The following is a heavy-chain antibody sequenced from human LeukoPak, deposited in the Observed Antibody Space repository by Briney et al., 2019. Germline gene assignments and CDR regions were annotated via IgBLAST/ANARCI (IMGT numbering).Heavy chain of an antibody. CDR3: AKDRSRGKYYYDSSGYELFDY. CDR1: GFTFSSYA. CDR2: ISGSGGST. D-gene: IGHD3-22*01. J-gene: IGHJ4*02. V-gene: IGHV3-23*01. Sequence: GGSPRLSCAASGFTFSSYAMSWVRQAPGKGLEWVSAISGSGGSTYYADSVKGRFTISRDNSKNTLYLQMNSLRAEDTAVYYCAKDRSRGKYYYDSSGYELFDYWGQGTLVTVSS.